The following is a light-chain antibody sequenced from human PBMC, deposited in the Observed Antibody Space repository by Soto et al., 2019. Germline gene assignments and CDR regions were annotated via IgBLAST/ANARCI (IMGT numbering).Light chain of an antibody. CDR2: AAS. Sequence: CIIETKTIVSASAGDRFTISCLISPGISSYLAWYQQKPGKAPELLIYAASTLQSGVPSRFSGSGSGTDFTLTISCLQSEDFATYYCQEYYSCPNTFGHVT. V-gene: IGKV1D-8*01. CDR3: QEYYSCPNT. CDR1: PGISSY. J-gene: IGKJ2*01.